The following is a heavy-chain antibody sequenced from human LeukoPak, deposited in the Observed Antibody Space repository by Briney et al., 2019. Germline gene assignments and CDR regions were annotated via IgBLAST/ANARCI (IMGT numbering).Heavy chain of an antibody. CDR3: ARDLDYRDYRYFDY. CDR1: GYTFTSYA. D-gene: IGHD4-17*01. J-gene: IGHJ4*02. CDR2: INAGNGNT. V-gene: IGHV1-3*01. Sequence: GASVKVSCKASGYTFTSYAMHWVRQAPGQRLEWMGWINAGNGNTKYSQKFQGRVTITRDTSASTAYMELSSLRSEDTAVYYCARDLDYRDYRYFDYWGQGTLVTVSS.